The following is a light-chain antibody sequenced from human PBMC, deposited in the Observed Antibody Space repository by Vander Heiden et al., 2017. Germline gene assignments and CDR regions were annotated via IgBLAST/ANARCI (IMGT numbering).Light chain of an antibody. CDR3: HQYGSSPT. J-gene: IGKJ1*01. Sequence: EFVLTQSPGTLSLSPGERATLSCRASQSVGSSYLAWYQQKPGQAPRLLIYGASSRATGIPDRFSGSGSGTDFTLTISRLEPEDFAVYFCHQYGSSPTFGQGTKVEIK. V-gene: IGKV3-20*01. CDR2: GAS. CDR1: QSVGSSY.